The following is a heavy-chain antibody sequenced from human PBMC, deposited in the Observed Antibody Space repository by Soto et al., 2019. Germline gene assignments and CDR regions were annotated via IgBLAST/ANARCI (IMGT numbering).Heavy chain of an antibody. D-gene: IGHD3-10*01. CDR3: AGGGSGSYYYYYYGMDV. V-gene: IGHV3-30*03. CDR1: GFTFSSYG. CDR2: ISYDGSNK. Sequence: QVQLVESGGGVVQPGRSLRLSCAASGFTFSSYGMHWVRQAPGKGLEWVAVISYDGSNKYYADSVKGRFTISRDNSKNTLYLQMNSLRAEDTAVYYCAGGGSGSYYYYYYGMDVWGQGTTVTVSS. J-gene: IGHJ6*02.